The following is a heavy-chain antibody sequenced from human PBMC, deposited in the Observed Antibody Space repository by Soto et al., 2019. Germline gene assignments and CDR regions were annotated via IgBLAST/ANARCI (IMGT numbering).Heavy chain of an antibody. Sequence: ASVKVSCKASGYTFTGYYMHWVRQAPGQGLEWMGWINPNSGGTNYAQKFQGWVTMTRDTSISTAYMELSRLRSDDTAVYYCARVSMITFGGVIVGPMDVWGQGTTVTVSS. CDR2: INPNSGGT. J-gene: IGHJ6*02. V-gene: IGHV1-2*04. CDR3: ARVSMITFGGVIVGPMDV. CDR1: GYTFTGYY. D-gene: IGHD3-16*02.